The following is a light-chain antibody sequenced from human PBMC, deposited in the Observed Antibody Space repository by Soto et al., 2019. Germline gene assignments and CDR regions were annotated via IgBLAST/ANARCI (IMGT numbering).Light chain of an antibody. CDR1: SSNIGAGYD. CDR2: GNS. V-gene: IGLV1-40*01. CDR3: QSYDSSLSDSV. J-gene: IGLJ7*01. Sequence: QSVLTQPPSVSGAPGQRVTISCTGSSSNIGAGYDVHWYQQLPGTAPKLLISGNSNRPSGVPDRFSGSKSGTSASLAITGLQDADEADYYCQSYDSSLSDSVFGGGTQLTVL.